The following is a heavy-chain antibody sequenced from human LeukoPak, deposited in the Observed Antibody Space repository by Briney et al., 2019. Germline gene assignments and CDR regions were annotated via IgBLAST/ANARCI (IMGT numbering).Heavy chain of an antibody. CDR2: LSGTGGST. CDR3: AKGSYYDSSGSFYFDY. D-gene: IGHD3-22*01. CDR1: GFTFSNYA. Sequence: GGSLRLSCAASGFTFSNYAMSWVRHAPGKGLEWVSTLSGTGGSTYYADSVKGRFTISRDNSKNTLYVQVNSLGTEDTAAYYCAKGSYYDSSGSFYFDYWGQGTLVTVSS. V-gene: IGHV3-23*01. J-gene: IGHJ4*02.